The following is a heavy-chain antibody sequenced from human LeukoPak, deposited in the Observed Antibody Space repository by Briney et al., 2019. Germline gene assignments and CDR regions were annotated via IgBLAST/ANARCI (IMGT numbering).Heavy chain of an antibody. J-gene: IGHJ5*02. D-gene: IGHD6-19*01. CDR1: GGSISSNNYY. Sequence: SETLSLTCTVSGGSISSNNYYWGWLRQPPGKGLEWIGTIYNSGSTSYNPSLKSRVTISVDTSNNQFSLRLSSVTAADTAVYYCARHRPGPSSGQCNWFDPWGQGTLVTVSS. CDR3: ARHRPGPSSGQCNWFDP. CDR2: IYNSGST. V-gene: IGHV4-39*01.